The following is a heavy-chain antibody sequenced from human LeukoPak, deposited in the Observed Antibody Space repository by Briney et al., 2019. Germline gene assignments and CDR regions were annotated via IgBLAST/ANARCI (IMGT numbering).Heavy chain of an antibody. CDR2: MKGDGSHI. CDR1: GFNFGNFW. J-gene: IGHJ4*02. D-gene: IGHD2-8*02. CDR3: ARLFGGVTTYDY. V-gene: IGHV3-7*01. Sequence: GSLRLPCAASGFNFGNFWMSWVRQAPGRGLQWVASMKGDGSHIYYVDSVKGRFTISRDNAKSSLYLQMNSLRAEDTAVYYCARLFGGVTTYDYWGQGALVTVSS.